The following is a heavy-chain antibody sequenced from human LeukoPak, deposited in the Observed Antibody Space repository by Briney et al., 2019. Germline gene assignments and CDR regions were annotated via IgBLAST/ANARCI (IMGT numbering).Heavy chain of an antibody. CDR2: INPSGGST. Sequence: ASVKVSCKASGDTFNRYYVHWVRQAPGQGFEWMGIINPSGGSTNYAQNFQGRVTITTDESTSTAYMELSSLRSEDTAVYYCARGGDIVVVPAALENYYYYYMDVWGKGTTVTVSS. V-gene: IGHV1-46*02. J-gene: IGHJ6*03. D-gene: IGHD2-2*01. CDR1: GDTFNRYY. CDR3: ARGGDIVVVPAALENYYYYYMDV.